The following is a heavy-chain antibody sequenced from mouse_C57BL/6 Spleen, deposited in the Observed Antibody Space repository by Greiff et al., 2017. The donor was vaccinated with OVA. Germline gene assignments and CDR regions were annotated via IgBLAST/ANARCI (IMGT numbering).Heavy chain of an antibody. CDR3: AREGVYYYGSSPFYAMDY. J-gene: IGHJ4*01. V-gene: IGHV1-64*01. CDR1: GYTFTSYW. CDR2: IHPNSGST. Sequence: QVQLKQPGAELVKPGASVKLSCKASGYTFTSYWMHWVKQRPGQGLEWIGMIHPNSGSTNYNEKFKSKATLTVDKSSSTAYMQLSSLTSEDSAVYYCAREGVYYYGSSPFYAMDYWGQGTSVTVSS. D-gene: IGHD1-1*01.